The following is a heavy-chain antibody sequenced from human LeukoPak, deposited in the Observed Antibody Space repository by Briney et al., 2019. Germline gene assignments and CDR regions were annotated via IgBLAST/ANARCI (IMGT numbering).Heavy chain of an antibody. CDR1: GYPFTGYY. CDR2: INPNSGGT. V-gene: IGHV1-2*02. J-gene: IGHJ3*02. Sequence: ASVKVSCKASGYPFTGYYMHWVRQAPGQGLEWMGWINPNSGGTNYAQKFQGRVTMTRDTSISTAYMELSSLRSEDTAVYYCARGGGELLRAFDIWGQGTMVTVSS. CDR3: ARGGGELLRAFDI. D-gene: IGHD1-26*01.